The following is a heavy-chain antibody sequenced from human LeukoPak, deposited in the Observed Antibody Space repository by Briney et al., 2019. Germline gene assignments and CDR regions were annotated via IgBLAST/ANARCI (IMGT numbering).Heavy chain of an antibody. Sequence: GRSLRLSCAASGFTFSGYGMHWVRQAPGKGLEWVAVISYDGSDKYHAESVKGRFTISRDNSKNTLYLQMNSLRAEGTAVYYCARDLERITMIVVVHPHPGYWGQGTLVTVSS. J-gene: IGHJ4*02. D-gene: IGHD3-22*01. CDR3: ARDLERITMIVVVHPHPGY. V-gene: IGHV3-30*03. CDR1: GFTFSGYG. CDR2: ISYDGSDK.